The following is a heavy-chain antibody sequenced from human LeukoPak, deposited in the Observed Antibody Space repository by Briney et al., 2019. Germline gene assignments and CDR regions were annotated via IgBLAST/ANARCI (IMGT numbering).Heavy chain of an antibody. V-gene: IGHV3-49*04. D-gene: IGHD3-10*01. Sequence: GGSLRLSCAASGFTFSSYGMHWVRQAPGKGLEWVGFNRNKVYSGTTEYAASVKGRFTISRDDSKSIAYLQMNSLKTEDTAVYYCLPMVRGGVPYYYYMDVWGKGSTVTISS. J-gene: IGHJ6*03. CDR2: NRNKVYSGTT. CDR1: GFTFSSYG. CDR3: LPMVRGGVPYYYYMDV.